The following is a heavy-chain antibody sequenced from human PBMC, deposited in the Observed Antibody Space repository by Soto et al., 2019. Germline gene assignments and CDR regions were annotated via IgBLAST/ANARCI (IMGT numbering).Heavy chain of an antibody. Sequence: PGGSLRLSCAASGFTFSSYSMNWVRQAPGKGLEWVSYISSSSSTIYYADSVKGRFTISRDNAKNSLYLQMNSLRAEDTAVYYCAREGGDLNWFDPWGQGQWSPSPQ. D-gene: IGHD4-17*01. J-gene: IGHJ5*02. V-gene: IGHV3-48*01. CDR1: GFTFSSYS. CDR3: AREGGDLNWFDP. CDR2: ISSSSSTI.